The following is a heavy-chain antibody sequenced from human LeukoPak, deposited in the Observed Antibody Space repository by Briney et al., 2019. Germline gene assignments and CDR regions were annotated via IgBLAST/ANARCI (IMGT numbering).Heavy chain of an antibody. V-gene: IGHV1-2*02. J-gene: IGHJ4*02. D-gene: IGHD4-17*01. CDR2: INPNSGGT. CDR1: GYTFTDYY. Sequence: GASVKVSCKASGYTFTDYYMHWVRQAPGQGLERMGWINPNSGGTNYAQKFQGRVTMTRDTSISTAYMELSRLRSDDTAVYYCARVTVMSTVTSAFDYWGQGTLVTVSS. CDR3: ARVTVMSTVTSAFDY.